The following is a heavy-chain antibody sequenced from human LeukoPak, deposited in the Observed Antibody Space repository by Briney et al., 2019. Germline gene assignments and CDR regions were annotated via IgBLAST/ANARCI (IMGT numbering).Heavy chain of an antibody. J-gene: IGHJ4*02. CDR1: GGSISSGDYY. D-gene: IGHD2-15*01. CDR3: ARAAGVDVVFDY. V-gene: IGHV4-30-4*01. CDR2: IYYSGST. Sequence: PSETLSLTCTVSGGSISSGDYYWSWIRQPPGKGLEWIGYIYYSGSTYYNPSLKSRVTISVDTSKNQFSLKLSSVTAADTAVYYCARAAGVDVVFDYWGQGTLVTVSS.